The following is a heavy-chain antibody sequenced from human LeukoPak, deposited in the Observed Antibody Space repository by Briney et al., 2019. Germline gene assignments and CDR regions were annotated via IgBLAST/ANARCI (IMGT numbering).Heavy chain of an antibody. CDR2: ISGSGGST. CDR1: GFTFSSYA. D-gene: IGHD1-26*01. J-gene: IGHJ3*02. V-gene: IGHV3-23*01. Sequence: GGSLRLSCAASGFTFSSYAMNWVRQAPGKGLEWVSVISGSGGSTYYADSVKGRFTISRDNSKNTLYLQMNSLRVDDTAVYYCAKDKLGATGDAFDIWGQGTVVTVSS. CDR3: AKDKLGATGDAFDI.